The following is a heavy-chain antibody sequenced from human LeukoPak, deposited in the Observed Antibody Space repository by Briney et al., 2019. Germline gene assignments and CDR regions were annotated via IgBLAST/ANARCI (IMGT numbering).Heavy chain of an antibody. CDR1: GGSISSGSYY. J-gene: IGHJ4*02. CDR2: IYTSGST. Sequence: SETLSLTCTVSGGSISSGSYYWSWIRQPAGKGLEWIGRIYTSGSTNYNPSLKSRVTISVDTSKNQFSLKLSSVTAADTAVYYCAREGAAAHDYWGQGTLVTVSS. V-gene: IGHV4-61*02. CDR3: AREGAAAHDY. D-gene: IGHD6-13*01.